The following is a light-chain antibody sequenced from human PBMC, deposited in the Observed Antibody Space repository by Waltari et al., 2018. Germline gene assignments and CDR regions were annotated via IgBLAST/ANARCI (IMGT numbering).Light chain of an antibody. CDR3: CSYAGRFSVV. CDR1: SRDVGGYNY. J-gene: IGLJ2*01. Sequence: QSALTQPRSVSGSPGQSVTISCTGTSRDVGGYNYVSWYQQHPDEAPQVIISDVTKRPSGVSDGVSGAKSGDTASLTVSGLQAEDEADYYCCSYAGRFSVVFGGGTKLTVL. V-gene: IGLV2-11*01. CDR2: DVT.